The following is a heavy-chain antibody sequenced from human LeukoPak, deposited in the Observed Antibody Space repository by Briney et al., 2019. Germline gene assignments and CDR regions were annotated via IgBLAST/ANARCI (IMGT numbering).Heavy chain of an antibody. Sequence: PGGSLRLSCAASGFTFSSYWMSWVRQAPWKGLEWVANIKQDGSEKYYVDSVKGRFTISRDNAKNSLYLQMNSLRAEDTAVYYCARDLSSHYGSGSYRGCNYWGQGTLVTVSS. CDR3: ARDLSSHYGSGSYRGCNY. CDR1: GFTFSSYW. V-gene: IGHV3-7*01. CDR2: IKQDGSEK. D-gene: IGHD3-10*01. J-gene: IGHJ4*02.